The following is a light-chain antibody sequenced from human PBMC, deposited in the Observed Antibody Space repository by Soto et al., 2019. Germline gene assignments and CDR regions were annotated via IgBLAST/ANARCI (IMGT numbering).Light chain of an antibody. V-gene: IGLV1-51*01. CDR3: GTWDTRMSGYV. J-gene: IGLJ1*01. CDR1: SSNIGAGFD. Sequence: QSVLTLPPSVSGAPGQRVTISCTGSSSNIGAGFDVHWYQQLPGTAPKLLIYDNNERPSGIPDRFSGSKSGTSATLGITGLQTGDEADYYCGTWDTRMSGYVFGTGTTVTVL. CDR2: DNN.